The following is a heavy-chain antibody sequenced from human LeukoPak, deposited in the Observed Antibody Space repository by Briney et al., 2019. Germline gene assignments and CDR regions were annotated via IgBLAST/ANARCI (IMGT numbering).Heavy chain of an antibody. CDR3: ARVSIGWYHFDY. Sequence: PGGSLRLSFAASGFTFITYWMHWVRQAPGKGLVWVSRINPDGSTTSYADSVKGRFTVSRDNAKNTLYLQMNSLRAEDTAVYYCARVSIGWYHFDYWGQGTLVTVSS. D-gene: IGHD6-19*01. V-gene: IGHV3-74*01. CDR2: INPDGSTT. CDR1: GFTFITYW. J-gene: IGHJ4*02.